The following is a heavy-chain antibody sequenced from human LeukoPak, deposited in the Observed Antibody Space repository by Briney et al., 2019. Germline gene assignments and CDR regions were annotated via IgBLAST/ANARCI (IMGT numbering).Heavy chain of an antibody. V-gene: IGHV3-15*01. CDR3: ASVGGWNGGWYAFDL. CDR2: IKSKTDGGTT. J-gene: IGHJ3*01. Sequence: PGGSLRLSCAASAFTFSNAWMTWVRQAPGKGLEWVGRIKSKTDGGTTDYAAPVKGRFTISRDDSRTTLYLQMNSLRAEDTAVYYCASVGGWNGGWYAFDLWGQGTMVTVSS. D-gene: IGHD1-1*01. CDR1: AFTFSNAW.